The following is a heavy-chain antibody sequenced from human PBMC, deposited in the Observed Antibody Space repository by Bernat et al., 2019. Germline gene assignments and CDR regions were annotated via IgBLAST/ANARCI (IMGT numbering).Heavy chain of an antibody. J-gene: IGHJ4*02. CDR1: GFTFSSYD. Sequence: EVQLLESGGGLVQPGGSLRLSCAASGFTFSSYDMNWVRQAPGKGLEWVSVISSNGDNTWYADSVKGRFTISRDNSKNTLYLKMNNLRAEDTAVYHGHEVSWGYWGQGTLVIVAS. V-gene: IGHV3-23*01. CDR3: HEVSWGY. CDR2: ISSNGDNT. D-gene: IGHD5/OR15-5a*01.